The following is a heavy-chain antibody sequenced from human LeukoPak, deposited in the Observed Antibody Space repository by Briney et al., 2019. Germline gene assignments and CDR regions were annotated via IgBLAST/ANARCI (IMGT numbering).Heavy chain of an antibody. CDR2: ISYDGSNK. V-gene: IGHV3-30*03. CDR3: ARDRDIVVVVAATLDY. CDR1: GFTFSSYG. J-gene: IGHJ4*02. D-gene: IGHD2-15*01. Sequence: GRSLRLSCAASGFTFSSYGMHWVRQAPGKGLEWVAVISYDGSNKYYADSVKGRFTISRDNSKNTLYLQMNSLRAEDTAVYYCARDRDIVVVVAATLDYWGQGTLVTVSS.